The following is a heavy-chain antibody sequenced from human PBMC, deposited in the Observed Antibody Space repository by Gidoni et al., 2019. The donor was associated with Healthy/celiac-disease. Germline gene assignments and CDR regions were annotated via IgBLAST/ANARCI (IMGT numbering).Heavy chain of an antibody. CDR1: GFSLSTSGVG. J-gene: IGHJ4*02. Sequence: QITLKESGPTLVKPTQTLPLTFTFSGFSLSTSGVGVGWIRQPPGKALEWLALIYWNDDKRYSPSLKSRLTITKDTSKNQVVLTMTNMDPVDTATYYCAHSGVVVPATRHYFDYWGQGTLVTVSS. CDR3: AHSGVVVPATRHYFDY. CDR2: IYWNDDK. D-gene: IGHD2-2*01. V-gene: IGHV2-5*01.